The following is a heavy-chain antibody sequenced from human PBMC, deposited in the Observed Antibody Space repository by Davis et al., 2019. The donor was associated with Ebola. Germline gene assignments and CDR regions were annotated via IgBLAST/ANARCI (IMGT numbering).Heavy chain of an antibody. CDR3: AVEMATINDY. J-gene: IGHJ4*02. Sequence: ASVKVSCKASGGTFSSYAISWVRQAPGQGLEWMGWISAYNGNTNYAQKLQGRVTMTTDTSTSTAYMELRSLRSDDTAVYYCAVEMATINDYWGQGTLVTVSS. V-gene: IGHV1-18*01. D-gene: IGHD5-24*01. CDR1: GGTFSSYA. CDR2: ISAYNGNT.